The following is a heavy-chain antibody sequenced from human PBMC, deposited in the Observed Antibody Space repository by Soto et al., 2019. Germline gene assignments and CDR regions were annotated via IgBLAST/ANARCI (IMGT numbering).Heavy chain of an antibody. D-gene: IGHD5-12*01. CDR2: ISYDGSNK. CDR3: AKDRDGYNYASFDY. J-gene: IGHJ4*02. CDR1: GFTLSSYG. V-gene: IGHV3-30*18. Sequence: QAQLVECGGGVVQPGKSLRLSCAASGFTLSSYGMHWVRQAPGKGLEWVAVISYDGSNKYYADSVKGRFTISRDNSKNTLYLQMNSLRAEDTAVYYCAKDRDGYNYASFDYWGQGTLVTVSS.